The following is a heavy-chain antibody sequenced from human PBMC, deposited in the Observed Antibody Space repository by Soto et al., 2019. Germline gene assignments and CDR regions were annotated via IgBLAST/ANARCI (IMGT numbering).Heavy chain of an antibody. CDR3: ARVGVRAAAYYMDV. CDR1: GFTFSSYS. D-gene: IGHD3-10*01. V-gene: IGHV3-21*01. J-gene: IGHJ6*03. Sequence: GGSLRLSCAASGFTFSSYSMNWVRQAPGKGLEWVSSISSSSSYIYYADSVKGRFTISRDNAKNSLYLQMNSLRAEDTAVYYCARVGVRAAAYYMDVWGKGTTVTVSS. CDR2: ISSSSSYI.